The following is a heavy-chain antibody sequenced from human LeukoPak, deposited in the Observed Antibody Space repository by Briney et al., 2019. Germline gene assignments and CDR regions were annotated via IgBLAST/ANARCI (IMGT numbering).Heavy chain of an antibody. J-gene: IGHJ4*02. Sequence: ASVKVSCKASGYTFTSYGISWVRQAPGQGLEWMGWISAYNGNTNYAQKLQGRVTMTRDTSISTGYMELSRLRSDDTAVYYCARRAGAYSHPYDYWGQGTLVTVSS. CDR3: ARRAGAYSHPYDY. V-gene: IGHV1-18*01. CDR2: ISAYNGNT. CDR1: GYTFTSYG. D-gene: IGHD4/OR15-4a*01.